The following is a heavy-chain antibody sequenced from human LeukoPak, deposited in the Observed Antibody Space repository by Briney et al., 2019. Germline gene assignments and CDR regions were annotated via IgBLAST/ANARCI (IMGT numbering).Heavy chain of an antibody. CDR1: GFTFSSYW. CDR2: IKQDGSEK. V-gene: IGHV3-7*01. J-gene: IGHJ4*02. Sequence: GSLRLSCAASGFTFSSYWMSWVRQAPGKGLEWVANIKQDGSEKYYVDSVKGRFTISRDNAKNSLYLQMNSLRAEDTAVYYCARDLEYCSGGSCYLPFSDYWGQGTLVTVSS. D-gene: IGHD2-15*01. CDR3: ARDLEYCSGGSCYLPFSDY.